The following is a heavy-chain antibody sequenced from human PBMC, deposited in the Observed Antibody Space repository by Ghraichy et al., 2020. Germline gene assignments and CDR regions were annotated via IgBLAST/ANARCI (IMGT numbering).Heavy chain of an antibody. Sequence: GESLNISCAASGFTFSSYSMNWVRQAPGKGLEWVSYISSSSSTIYYADSVKGRFTISRDNAKNSLYLQMNSLRAEDTAVYYCARVYCSGAQCWFDPWGQGTLVTVSS. D-gene: IGHD2-15*01. J-gene: IGHJ5*02. CDR1: GFTFSSYS. CDR2: ISSSSSTI. V-gene: IGHV3-48*01. CDR3: ARVYCSGAQCWFDP.